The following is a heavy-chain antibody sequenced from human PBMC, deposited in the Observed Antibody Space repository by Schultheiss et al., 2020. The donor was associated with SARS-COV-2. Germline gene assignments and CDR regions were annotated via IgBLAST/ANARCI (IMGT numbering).Heavy chain of an antibody. CDR3: ARELYGDYGGDY. V-gene: IGHV3-74*01. CDR1: GFTFTRHW. D-gene: IGHD4-17*01. J-gene: IGHJ4*02. CDR2: INSDGSTT. Sequence: GGSLRLSCAASGFTFTRHWMHWVRQAPGKGLVWVSRINSDGSTTNYADSVKGRFTISRDNAKNTLYLQMNSLKIEDTAVYYCARELYGDYGGDYWGQGTLVTVSS.